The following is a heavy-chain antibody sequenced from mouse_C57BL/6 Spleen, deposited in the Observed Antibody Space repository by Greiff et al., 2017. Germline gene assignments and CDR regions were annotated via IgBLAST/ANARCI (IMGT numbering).Heavy chain of an antibody. V-gene: IGHV3-6*01. CDR3: ARGGYDYDWDWYFDV. CDR2: ITYDGSN. CDR1: GYSITSGYY. Sequence: VQLKESGPGLVKPSQSLSLTCSVTGYSITSGYYWNWIRQSPGNKLEWMGYITYDGSNNYNPSLKNRISITRDTSKNQFFLQLNSLTTEDTATYYCARGGYDYDWDWYFDVWGTGTTVTVSS. J-gene: IGHJ1*03. D-gene: IGHD2-4*01.